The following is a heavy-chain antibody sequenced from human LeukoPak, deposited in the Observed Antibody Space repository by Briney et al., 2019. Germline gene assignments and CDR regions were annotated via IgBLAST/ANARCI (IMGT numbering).Heavy chain of an antibody. Sequence: ASVKVSCKASGYTFTSYGIGWVRQAPGQGLEWMGWISAYNGNTNYAQNLQGRVTMTTDTSTSTAYMELRSLRSEDTAVYYCARAWEQDAFDIWGQGTMVTVSS. V-gene: IGHV1-18*01. CDR1: GYTFTSYG. CDR2: ISAYNGNT. D-gene: IGHD1-26*01. CDR3: ARAWEQDAFDI. J-gene: IGHJ3*02.